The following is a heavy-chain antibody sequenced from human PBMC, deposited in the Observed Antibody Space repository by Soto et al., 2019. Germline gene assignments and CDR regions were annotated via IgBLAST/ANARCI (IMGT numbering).Heavy chain of an antibody. CDR3: ARVDATMVRGVIKIRAPEYYYYGMDV. V-gene: IGHV4-59*01. J-gene: IGHJ6*02. CDR2: IYYSGST. CDR1: GGSISSYY. Sequence: PSETLSLTCTVSGGSISSYYLSWIRQPPGKGLEWIGYIYYSGSTNYNPSLKSRVTISVDTSKNQFSLKLSSVTAADTAVYYCARVDATMVRGVIKIRAPEYYYYGMDVWGQGTTVTVSS. D-gene: IGHD3-10*01.